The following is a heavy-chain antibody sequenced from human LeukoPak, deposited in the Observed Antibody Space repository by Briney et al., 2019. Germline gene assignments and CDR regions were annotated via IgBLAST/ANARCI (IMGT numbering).Heavy chain of an antibody. Sequence: PSETLSLTCTVSGGSISGYSWSWIRQPAGKGLEWIGRIYTTESTNYNPSLKSRVTISVDKSKNQFSLKLSSVTAADTAVYYCARGVDYYYYMDVWGKGTTVTVSS. CDR3: ARGVDYYYYMDV. CDR2: IYTTEST. V-gene: IGHV4-4*07. CDR1: GGSISGYS. J-gene: IGHJ6*03.